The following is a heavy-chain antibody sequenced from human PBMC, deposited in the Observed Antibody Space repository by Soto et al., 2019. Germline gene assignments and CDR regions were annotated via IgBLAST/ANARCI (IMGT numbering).Heavy chain of an antibody. CDR2: IYYSGST. Sequence: SETLSLTCTVSGGSISSYYWSWIRQPPGKGLEWIGYIYYSGSTNCNPSLKSRVTISVDTSKNQFSLKLSSVTAADTAVYYCARRYGGNFDYWGQGTLVTVSS. CDR1: GGSISSYY. D-gene: IGHD3-16*01. CDR3: ARRYGGNFDY. V-gene: IGHV4-59*01. J-gene: IGHJ4*02.